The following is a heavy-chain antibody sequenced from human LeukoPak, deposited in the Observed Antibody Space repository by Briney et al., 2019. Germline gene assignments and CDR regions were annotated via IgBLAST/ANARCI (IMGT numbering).Heavy chain of an antibody. CDR3: ARRMIGIRFDP. CDR2: IYYSGSV. Sequence: SETLSLTCTVSGGSLSSSSYYWGWIRQPPGKGLEWIASIYYSGSVHYNPSLKSRVTMSVDTSKNRFSLNLRSVTAADTAVYYCARRMIGIRFDPWGQGTLVTVSS. J-gene: IGHJ5*02. D-gene: IGHD3-22*01. V-gene: IGHV4-39*01. CDR1: GGSLSSSSYY.